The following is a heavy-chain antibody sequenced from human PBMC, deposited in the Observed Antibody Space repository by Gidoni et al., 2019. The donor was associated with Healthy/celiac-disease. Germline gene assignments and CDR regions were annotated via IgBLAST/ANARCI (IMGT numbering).Heavy chain of an antibody. V-gene: IGHV3-15*01. D-gene: IGHD5-18*01. J-gene: IGHJ3*02. CDR3: TTDLPMVNAFDI. CDR1: GFTFSNAG. Sequence: EVQLVESVGGLVKPGGSLRLSCAASGFTFSNAGMTWVRQAPGKGLEGLGRIKSKTDGGTTDYAAPVKGRFTISRDDSKNTLYLQMNSLKTEDTAMYYCTTDLPMVNAFDIWGQGTMVTVSS. CDR2: IKSKTDGGTT.